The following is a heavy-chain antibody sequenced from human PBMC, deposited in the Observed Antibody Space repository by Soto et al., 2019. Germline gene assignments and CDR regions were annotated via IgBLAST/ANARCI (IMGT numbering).Heavy chain of an antibody. CDR3: AREAIGGATNNYYGMDV. D-gene: IGHD1-26*01. V-gene: IGHV1-46*01. CDR1: GYTFTSYY. J-gene: IGHJ6*02. CDR2: INPSGGST. Sequence: GASVKVSCKASGYTFTSYYMHWVRQAPGQGLEWMGIINPSGGSTSYAQKFQGRVTMTRDTSTSTVYMELSSLRSEDTAVYYCAREAIGGATNNYYGMDVWGQGTTVTVAS.